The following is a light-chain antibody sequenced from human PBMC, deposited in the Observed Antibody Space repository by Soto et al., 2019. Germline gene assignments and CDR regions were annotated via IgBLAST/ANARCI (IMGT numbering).Light chain of an antibody. J-gene: IGKJ2*01. CDR2: AAS. CDR3: IQHNDYPYT. Sequence: DIQMTPYPSTLSASVGDRVTITCRASQGIRSDLGWYQQKPGKAPKRLIYAASRLQSGVPSRFSAGGSGTEFILTISSLQPEDFATYYCIQHNDYPYTFGQGTKVDIK. CDR1: QGIRSD. V-gene: IGKV1-17*01.